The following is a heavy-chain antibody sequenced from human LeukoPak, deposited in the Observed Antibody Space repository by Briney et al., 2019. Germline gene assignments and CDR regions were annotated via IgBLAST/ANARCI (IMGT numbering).Heavy chain of an antibody. CDR1: GFTFSSYT. D-gene: IGHD3-10*01. CDR3: TRGGWFGESLDAFDI. J-gene: IGHJ3*02. V-gene: IGHV3-49*03. Sequence: PGGSLRLSCVASGFTFSSYTMSWFRQAPGKGLEWIGFTRTKTYGGTTEYAASVRGRFIISRDDSRTTTYLQMNSLKTEDTAVYYCTRGGWFGESLDAFDIWGQGTMVTVSS. CDR2: TRTKTYGGTT.